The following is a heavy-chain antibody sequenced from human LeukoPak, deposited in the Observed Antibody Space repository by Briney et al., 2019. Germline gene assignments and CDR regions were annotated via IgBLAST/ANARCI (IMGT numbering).Heavy chain of an antibody. CDR3: AKVFHRWGVWGSYRPYYFGY. CDR1: GFTFSSYG. D-gene: IGHD3-16*02. J-gene: IGHJ4*02. CDR2: IRYDGSNK. V-gene: IGHV3-30*02. Sequence: PGGSLRLSCAASGFTFSSYGMHWVRQAPGKGLEWVAFIRYDGSNKYYADSVKGRFTISRDNSKNTLYLQMNSLRAEDTAVYYCAKVFHRWGVWGSYRPYYFGYWGQGTLVTVSS.